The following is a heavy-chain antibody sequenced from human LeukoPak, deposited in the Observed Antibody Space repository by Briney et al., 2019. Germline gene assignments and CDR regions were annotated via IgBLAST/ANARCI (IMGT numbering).Heavy chain of an antibody. Sequence: PGGSLRLSCTASGFTFGDYAMSWVRQVPGKGLEWVGFIRSKAYGGTTEYAASVKGRFTISRDDSKSIAYLQMNSLKTEDTAVYYCTREYCTNGVCPGDAFDIWGQGTMVTVSS. V-gene: IGHV3-49*04. CDR3: TREYCTNGVCPGDAFDI. D-gene: IGHD2-8*01. J-gene: IGHJ3*02. CDR2: IRSKAYGGTT. CDR1: GFTFGDYA.